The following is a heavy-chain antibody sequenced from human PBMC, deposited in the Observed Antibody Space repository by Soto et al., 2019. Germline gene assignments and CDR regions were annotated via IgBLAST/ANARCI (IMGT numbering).Heavy chain of an antibody. V-gene: IGHV4-61*01. CDR2: IYYSGST. J-gene: IGHJ4*02. D-gene: IGHD2-2*02. CDR3: ARVYYYFDY. CDR1: GGSVSSGRYY. Sequence: PSETLSLTCTVSGGSVSSGRYYWSWIRQPPGKGLEWIGYIYYSGSTNYNPSLKSRVTISVDTSKNQFSLKLSSVTAADTAVYYWARVYYYFDYGGRGTLVTVSS.